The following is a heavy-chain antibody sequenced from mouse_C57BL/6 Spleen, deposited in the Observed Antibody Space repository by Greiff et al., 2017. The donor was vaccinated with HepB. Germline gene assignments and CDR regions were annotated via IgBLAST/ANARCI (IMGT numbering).Heavy chain of an antibody. CDR2: INPSTGGT. V-gene: IGHV1-42*01. CDR3: ASHPWRGEFAY. J-gene: IGHJ3*01. CDR1: GYSFTGYY. Sequence: VQLQQSGPELVKPGASVKISCKASGYSFTGYYMNWVKQSPEKSLEWIGDINPSTGGTTYNQKFKAKATLTVDKSSSTAYMQLKSLTSEDSAVYYCASHPWRGEFAYWGQGTLVTVSA.